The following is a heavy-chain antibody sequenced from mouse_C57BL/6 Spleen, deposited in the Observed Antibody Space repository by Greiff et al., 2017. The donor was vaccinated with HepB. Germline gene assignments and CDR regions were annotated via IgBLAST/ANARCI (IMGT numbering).Heavy chain of an antibody. Sequence: VKVVESGPGLVQPSQSLSITCTVSGFSLTSYGVHWVRQSPGKGLEWLGVIWSGGSTDYNAAFISRLSISKDNSKSQVFFKMNSLQADDTAIYYGARNGNSYDGYYDYWGQGTTLTVSS. CDR1: GFSLTSYG. V-gene: IGHV2-2*01. D-gene: IGHD2-3*01. CDR3: ARNGNSYDGYYDY. CDR2: IWSGGST. J-gene: IGHJ2*01.